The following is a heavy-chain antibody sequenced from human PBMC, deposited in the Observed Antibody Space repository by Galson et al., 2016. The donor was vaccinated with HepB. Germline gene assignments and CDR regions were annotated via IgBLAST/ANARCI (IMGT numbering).Heavy chain of an antibody. V-gene: IGHV3-23*01. CDR1: GFTFRNYG. CDR2: ISGSGGST. Sequence: SLRLSCAASGFTFRNYGMTWVRQAPGKGLDWVSGISGSGGSTHYADSVKGRFTISRDNSKNTLYLQMNSLRVEDTAVYYCAKDYVWGSYLLTHFDSWGQGTLVTVSS. D-gene: IGHD3-16*02. CDR3: AKDYVWGSYLLTHFDS. J-gene: IGHJ4*02.